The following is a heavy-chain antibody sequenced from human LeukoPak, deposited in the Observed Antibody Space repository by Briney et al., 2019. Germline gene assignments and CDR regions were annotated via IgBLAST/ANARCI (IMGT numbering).Heavy chain of an antibody. D-gene: IGHD3-10*01. CDR3: ARHGVAYYGSGSYPPSDY. V-gene: IGHV5-51*01. CDR1: GYRFTSYW. Sequence: GESLKISCKGSGYRFTSYWIGWVRQMPGKGLEWMGIIYPGDSDTRYGPSFQGQVTISADKSISTAYLQWSSLKASDTAMYYCARHGVAYYGSGSYPPSDYWGQGTLVTVSS. J-gene: IGHJ4*02. CDR2: IYPGDSDT.